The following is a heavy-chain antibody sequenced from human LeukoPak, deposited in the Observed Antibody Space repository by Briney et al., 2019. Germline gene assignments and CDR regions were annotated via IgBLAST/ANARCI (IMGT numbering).Heavy chain of an antibody. D-gene: IGHD1-14*01. CDR2: IKRKSDGGTT. J-gene: IGHJ4*02. CDR1: GLTFSNAW. V-gene: IGHV3-15*01. CDR3: TTELDVRPNHY. Sequence: GGSLRLSCAASGLTFSNAWMSWVRQAPGKGLEWVGRIKRKSDGGTTDYAAPVKGRFTISRDDSKNTLYLQMNSLKSEDTAVYYCTTELDVRPNHYWGQGTLVTVSS.